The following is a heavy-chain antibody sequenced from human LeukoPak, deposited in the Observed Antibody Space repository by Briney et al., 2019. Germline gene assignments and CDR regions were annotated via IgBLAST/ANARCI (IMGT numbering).Heavy chain of an antibody. CDR1: RYTLTELS. D-gene: IGHD2-2*02. CDR2: FDPEDGET. J-gene: IGHJ6*02. CDR3: ATWQYQLLYGGYYYGMDV. V-gene: IGHV1-24*01. Sequence: ASVKVSCKVSRYTLTELSMHWVRQAPGDELEWMGGFDPEDGETIYAQKFQGRVTMTDDTSTDTAYMELRSLRSEATAVYYCATWQYQLLYGGYYYGMDVWGQGTMVTVSS.